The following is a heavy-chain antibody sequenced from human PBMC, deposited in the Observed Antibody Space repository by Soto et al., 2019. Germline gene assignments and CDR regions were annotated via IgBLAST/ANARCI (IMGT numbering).Heavy chain of an antibody. CDR3: ARLRFLEWLFLDP. Sequence: SETLSLTCTVSGGSISSYYWSWIRQPPGKGLEWIGYIYYSGSTNYNPSLKSRVTISVDTPKNQFSLKLSSVTAADTAVYYCARLRFLEWLFLDPWGQGTLVTVSS. CDR2: IYYSGST. J-gene: IGHJ5*02. V-gene: IGHV4-59*01. CDR1: GGSISSYY. D-gene: IGHD3-3*01.